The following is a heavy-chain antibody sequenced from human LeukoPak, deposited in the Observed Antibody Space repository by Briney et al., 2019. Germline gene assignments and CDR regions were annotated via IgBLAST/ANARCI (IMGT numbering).Heavy chain of an antibody. Sequence: GGSLRLSCEASGFDFSGSAMHWVRQTSGKGLEWLARIRSKKNNFATAYGASVKGRFTISREDTKNTAYLQMTRLKVDDTAVYCCVRGNCHNYSCSAGESWGQGTPVIVSS. CDR2: IRSKKNNFAT. CDR3: VRGNCHNYSCSAGES. D-gene: IGHD3-16*01. V-gene: IGHV3-73*01. CDR1: GFDFSGSA. J-gene: IGHJ4*02.